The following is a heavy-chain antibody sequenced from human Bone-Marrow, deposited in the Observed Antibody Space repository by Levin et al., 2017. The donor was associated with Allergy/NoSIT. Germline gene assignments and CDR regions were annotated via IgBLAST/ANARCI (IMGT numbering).Heavy chain of an antibody. CDR2: IIPIFGTA. D-gene: IGHD5-18*01. J-gene: IGHJ6*02. CDR3: ARGHPKRIQLWLRLRPNGYYYYGMDV. CDR1: GGTFSSYA. Sequence: GASVKVSCKASGGTFSSYAISWVRQAPGQGLEWMGGIIPIFGTANYAQKFQGRVTITADESTSTAYMELSSLRSEDTAVYYCARGHPKRIQLWLRLRPNGYYYYGMDVWGQGTTVTVSS. V-gene: IGHV1-69*13.